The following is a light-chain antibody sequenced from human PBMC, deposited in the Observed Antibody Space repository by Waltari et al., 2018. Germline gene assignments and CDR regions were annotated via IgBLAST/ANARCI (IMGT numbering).Light chain of an antibody. J-gene: IGLJ3*02. CDR2: STS. V-gene: IGLV7-43*01. Sequence: QTVVTQEPSLTVSPGRPVTPTCASSPGAVPSAYDPNWFQQKPGQAPRALIHSTSVRYSWTPTRFSGSLLGDKAALTLSGVQPEDEADYYCLLYYGGPWVFGGGTKVTVL. CDR3: LLYYGGPWV. CDR1: PGAVPSAYD.